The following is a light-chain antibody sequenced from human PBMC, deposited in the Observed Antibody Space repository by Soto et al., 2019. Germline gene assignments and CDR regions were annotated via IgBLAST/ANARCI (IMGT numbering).Light chain of an antibody. Sequence: AQATCVVSACVGDTNTITCRASQTIGTWLAWYQQKPAKAPKLLIYKASTLESGVPSRFSGSGSGTDFTFIISSLQPEDIASYYCQQSDNTPRTFGPRTKVDIK. CDR1: QTIGTW. V-gene: IGKV1-5*03. CDR2: KAS. J-gene: IGKJ1*01. CDR3: QQSDNTPRT.